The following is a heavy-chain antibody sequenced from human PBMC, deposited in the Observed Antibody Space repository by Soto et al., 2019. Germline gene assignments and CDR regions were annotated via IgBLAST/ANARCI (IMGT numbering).Heavy chain of an antibody. Sequence: GGSLRLSCAASGFTFSNAWMSWVRQAPGKGLEWVGRIKSKTDGGTTDYAAPVKGRFTISRDDSKNTLYLQMNSLKTEDTAVYYCTTLACSGGSCYWYYYYYMDVWGKGTTVTVSS. V-gene: IGHV3-15*01. CDR1: GFTFSNAW. D-gene: IGHD2-15*01. J-gene: IGHJ6*03. CDR3: TTLACSGGSCYWYYYYYMDV. CDR2: IKSKTDGGTT.